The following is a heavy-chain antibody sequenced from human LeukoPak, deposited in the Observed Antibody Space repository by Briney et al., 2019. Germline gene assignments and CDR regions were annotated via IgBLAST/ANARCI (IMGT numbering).Heavy chain of an antibody. CDR2: ILSKTSGGTT. CDR1: GFSFCNAW. D-gene: IGHD3-10*01. Sequence: GGALRLSCAAPGFSFCNAWMKWGWQAPGEGVEWGGRILSKTSGGTTDYATPVKGRFTISRDDSKNMLYLHMNSLQIEDTAVYYCADYYASGSYPPWGQGTLVTVSS. V-gene: IGHV3-15*07. J-gene: IGHJ5*02. CDR3: ADYYASGSYPP.